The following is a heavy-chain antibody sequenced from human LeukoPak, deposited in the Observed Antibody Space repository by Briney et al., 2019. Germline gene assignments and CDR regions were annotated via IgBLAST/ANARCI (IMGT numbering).Heavy chain of an antibody. V-gene: IGHV1-69*04. CDR3: ARDYDSSDYGAFDI. D-gene: IGHD3-22*01. CDR2: IIPILGIA. J-gene: IGHJ3*02. CDR1: GGTFSSYA. Sequence: SVKVSCKASGGTFSSYAISWVRQAPGQGLEWMGRIIPILGIANYAQKFQGRVTIAADKSTSTAYMELSSLRSEDTAVYYSARDYDSSDYGAFDIWGQGTMVTVSS.